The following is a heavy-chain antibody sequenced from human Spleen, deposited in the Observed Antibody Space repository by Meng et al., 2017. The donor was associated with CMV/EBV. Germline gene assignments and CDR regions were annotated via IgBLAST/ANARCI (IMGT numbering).Heavy chain of an antibody. V-gene: IGHV3-9*01. CDR3: AKGADSSYGWYFDL. CDR2: ISWNSGSL. Sequence: GGSLRLSCAASGFIFDDYAMQWVRQAPGKGLEWVSGISWNSGSLDYGDSVKGRFTVSRDNAKNSLYLQMNSLRPEDTAVYYCAKGADSSYGWYFDLWGRGTLVTVSS. D-gene: IGHD5-18*01. J-gene: IGHJ2*01. CDR1: GFIFDDYA.